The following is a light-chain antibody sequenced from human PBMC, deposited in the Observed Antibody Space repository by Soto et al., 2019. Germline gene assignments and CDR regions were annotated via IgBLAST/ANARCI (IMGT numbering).Light chain of an antibody. CDR2: DVT. CDR1: SSDIGDYTY. J-gene: IGLJ2*01. CDR3: ASYTSSSTSVI. Sequence: QSALTQPRSVSGSPGQSVTISCTGTSSDIGDYTYVSWYQQHPGKAPKLMIYDVTKRPSGVPDRFSGSKSGNTASLTISGLQAEDEADYYCASYTSSSTSVIFGRGTKLTVL. V-gene: IGLV2-11*01.